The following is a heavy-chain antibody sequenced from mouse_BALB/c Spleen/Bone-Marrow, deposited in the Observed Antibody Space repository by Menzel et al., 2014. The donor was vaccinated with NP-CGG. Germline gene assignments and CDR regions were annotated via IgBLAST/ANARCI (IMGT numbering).Heavy chain of an antibody. Sequence: VQLQQSGAELVKPGASVKLSCTASGFNIKDTYMHWVKQRPEQGLEWIGRIDPGNGNTKYDSKFQGKATITADTSSNTAYLQLSSLTSEDTAVYYCASYDYGYYFDYWGQGTTLTVSS. D-gene: IGHD2-4*01. CDR3: ASYDYGYYFDY. J-gene: IGHJ2*01. CDR2: IDPGNGNT. V-gene: IGHV14-3*02. CDR1: GFNIKDTY.